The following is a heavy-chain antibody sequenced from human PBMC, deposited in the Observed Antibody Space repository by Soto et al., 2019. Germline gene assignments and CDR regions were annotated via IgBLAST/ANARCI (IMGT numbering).Heavy chain of an antibody. CDR1: GFTFSSYA. J-gene: IGHJ5*02. V-gene: IGHV3-23*01. CDR2: ISGSGGST. CDR3: AKEGNLGIQLSYPGTFDP. Sequence: GGSLRLSCAASGFTFSSYAMSWVRQAPGKGLEWVSAISGSGGSTYYADSVKGRFTISRDNSKNTMYLQMNSLRAEDTAVFYFAKEGNLGIQLSYPGTFDPWGQGTLVTVSS. D-gene: IGHD5-18*01.